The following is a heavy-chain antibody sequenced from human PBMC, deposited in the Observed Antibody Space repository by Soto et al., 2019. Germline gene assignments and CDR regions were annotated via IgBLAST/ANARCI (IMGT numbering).Heavy chain of an antibody. D-gene: IGHD3-10*01. Sequence: VQLVESGGGVVQPGTSLRLSCAASGFTFSSYAIHWVRQAPGKGLEWLAVISFDENSIYYADSVKGRFNISRDNSKNTLYLQVSSLRSEDTAVYYCARDCMPGSGANWAANRFDPWGQGTLVTVSS. J-gene: IGHJ5*02. CDR2: ISFDENSI. CDR1: GFTFSSYA. CDR3: ARDCMPGSGANWAANRFDP. V-gene: IGHV3-30-3*01.